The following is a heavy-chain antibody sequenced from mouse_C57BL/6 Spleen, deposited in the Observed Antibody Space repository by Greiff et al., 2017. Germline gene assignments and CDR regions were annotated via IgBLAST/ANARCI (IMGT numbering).Heavy chain of an antibody. V-gene: IGHV14-3*01. D-gene: IGHD1-1*01. J-gene: IGHJ2*01. CDR2: IDPANGNT. CDR3: GLYYYGSRDYFDY. Sequence: VQLQQSVAELVRPGASVKLSCTASGFNIKNTYMHWVKQRPEQGLEWIGRIDPANGNTKYAPKFQGKATITADTSSNTAYLQLSSLTSEDTAIYYCGLYYYGSRDYFDYWGQGTTLTVSS. CDR1: GFNIKNTY.